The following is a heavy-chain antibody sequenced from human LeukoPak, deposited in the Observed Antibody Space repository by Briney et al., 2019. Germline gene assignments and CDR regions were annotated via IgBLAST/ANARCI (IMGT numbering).Heavy chain of an antibody. CDR3: TRDRWRSSSASFDY. Sequence: GGSLRLSCAASGFSFSSYTMNWVRQAPGKGLEWVSSISSSSSYIYYADSVKGRFTISRDNAKNSLLLQMNSLRAEDTAVYYCTRDRWRSSSASFDYWGLGTLVIVSS. CDR1: GFSFSSYT. V-gene: IGHV3-21*06. J-gene: IGHJ4*02. D-gene: IGHD6-6*01. CDR2: ISSSSSYI.